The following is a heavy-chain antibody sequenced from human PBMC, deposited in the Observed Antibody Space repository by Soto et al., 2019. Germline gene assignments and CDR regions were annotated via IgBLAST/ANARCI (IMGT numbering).Heavy chain of an antibody. Sequence: EVPLVESGGGLVKPGGSLRLSSAASGFTFSSYSMNWVRQAPGKGLEWVSSISSSSSYIYYADSVKGRFTISRDNAKNSLYLQMNSLRAEDTAVYYCARDTRYCSGGSCYSGDYWGQGTLVTVSS. CDR1: GFTFSSYS. CDR3: ARDTRYCSGGSCYSGDY. J-gene: IGHJ4*02. D-gene: IGHD2-15*01. CDR2: ISSSSSYI. V-gene: IGHV3-21*01.